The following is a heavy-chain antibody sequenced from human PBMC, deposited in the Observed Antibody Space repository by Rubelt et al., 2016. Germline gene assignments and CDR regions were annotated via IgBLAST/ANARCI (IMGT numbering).Heavy chain of an antibody. CDR3: ARFSGLPN. V-gene: IGHV4-34*01. D-gene: IGHD3-10*01. CDR1: GGSFSGYY. CDR2: INHSGST. Sequence: QVQLQQWGAGLLKPSETLSLTCAVYGGSFSGYYWSWIRQPPGKGLEWIGEINHSGSTNYNPSLKSRCTISVDTSKNQFSLKLSSVTAADTAVYYCARFSGLPNWGQGALVTVSS. J-gene: IGHJ4*02.